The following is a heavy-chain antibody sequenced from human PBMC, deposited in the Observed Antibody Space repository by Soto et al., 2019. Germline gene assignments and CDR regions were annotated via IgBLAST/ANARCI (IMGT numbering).Heavy chain of an antibody. CDR2: IIPIFGTA. CDR1: GGTFSSYA. Sequence: SVKVSCKASGGTFSSYAISWVRQAPGQGLEWMGGIIPIFGTANYAQKFQGRVTITADESTSTAYMVLSSLRSEDTAVYYCARTIAAAGTGYNWFDPWGQGTLVTVSS. D-gene: IGHD6-13*01. V-gene: IGHV1-69*13. J-gene: IGHJ5*02. CDR3: ARTIAAAGTGYNWFDP.